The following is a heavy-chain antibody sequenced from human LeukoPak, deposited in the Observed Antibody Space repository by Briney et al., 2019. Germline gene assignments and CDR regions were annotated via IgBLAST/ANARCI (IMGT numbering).Heavy chain of an antibody. CDR3: AKEDSSGYYHYNWFDP. D-gene: IGHD3-22*01. CDR1: GFTFSSYS. Sequence: GGSLRLSCAASGFTFSSYSMNWVRQAPGKGLEWVSSISSSSSYIYYADSVKGRFTISRDNAKHSLYLQMNSLRAEDTAVYYCAKEDSSGYYHYNWFDPWGQGTLVTVSS. V-gene: IGHV3-21*01. J-gene: IGHJ5*02. CDR2: ISSSSSYI.